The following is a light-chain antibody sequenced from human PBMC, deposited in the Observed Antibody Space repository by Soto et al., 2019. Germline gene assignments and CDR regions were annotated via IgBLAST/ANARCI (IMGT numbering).Light chain of an antibody. CDR2: ATS. V-gene: IGKV3-20*01. CDR1: QSVSSNY. Sequence: DIGLTQSPATLSLSPGERATLSCRASQSVSSNYLGWYQQKPGQAPRLLIYATSSRATGIPGRFSGSGSGTDFTLTISRLEPEDFAVYYCQQYGSSPYTFGQGTRLEIK. CDR3: QQYGSSPYT. J-gene: IGKJ2*01.